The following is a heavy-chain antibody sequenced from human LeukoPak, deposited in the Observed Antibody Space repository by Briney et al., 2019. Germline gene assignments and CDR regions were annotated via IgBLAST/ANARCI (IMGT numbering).Heavy chain of an antibody. CDR1: GFTFSSYD. D-gene: IGHD6-13*01. CDR2: ISSSVTYT. V-gene: IGHV3-11*03. J-gene: IGHJ4*02. CDR3: AISSSWYKD. Sequence: GGSLRLSCAASGFTFSSYDMNWIRQAPGQGLEWLSSISSSVTYTNYADSVKGRFTISRDNAKNSLYLQMNSLRANDTAVYYCAISSSWYKDWGQGTLVTVSS.